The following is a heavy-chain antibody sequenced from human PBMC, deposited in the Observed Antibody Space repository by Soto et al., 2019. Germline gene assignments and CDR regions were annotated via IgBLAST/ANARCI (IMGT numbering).Heavy chain of an antibody. V-gene: IGHV4-39*01. J-gene: IGHJ4*02. D-gene: IGHD4-17*01. CDR1: GGSISSSSYY. CDR3: AGRGATVTSSSGSDYDY. Sequence: PSETLSLTCTVSGGSISSSSYYWGWIRQPPGKGLEWIGSIYYSGSTYYNPSLRSRVTISVDTSKNQFYLKLSSVTAADTVVYYCAGRGATVTSSSGSDYDYWGQGTLVTVSS. CDR2: IYYSGST.